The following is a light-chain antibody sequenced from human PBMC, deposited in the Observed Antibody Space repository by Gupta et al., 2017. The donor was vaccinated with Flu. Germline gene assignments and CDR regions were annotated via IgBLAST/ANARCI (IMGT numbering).Light chain of an antibody. CDR2: RDN. Sequence: RVTVSCSGSYSNIGSNHVYWYQQLPGAAPKLLIYRDNRRPSGVPDRFSVSKSGTSASLAISGLRPEDGADYYCAAWDDSLRGPVFGGGTQLTVL. V-gene: IGLV1-47*01. J-gene: IGLJ7*01. CDR3: AAWDDSLRGPV. CDR1: YSNIGSNH.